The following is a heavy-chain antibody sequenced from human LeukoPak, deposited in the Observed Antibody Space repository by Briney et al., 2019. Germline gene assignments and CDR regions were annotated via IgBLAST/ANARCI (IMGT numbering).Heavy chain of an antibody. CDR1: GFTFSDYY. D-gene: IGHD6-13*01. CDR3: ARVAADATVFDY. Sequence: PGGSLRLSCAASGFTFSDYYMSWIRQAPGKGLEWVSYISSVSSYTKYADSVRGRFTISRDNAKNSLYLQMNSLRAEDTAVYYCARVAADATVFDYWGQGTLVTVSS. J-gene: IGHJ4*02. CDR2: ISSVSSYT. V-gene: IGHV3-11*05.